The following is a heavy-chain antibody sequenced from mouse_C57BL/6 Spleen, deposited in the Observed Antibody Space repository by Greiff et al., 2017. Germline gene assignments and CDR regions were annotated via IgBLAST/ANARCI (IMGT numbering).Heavy chain of an antibody. V-gene: IGHV5-16*01. J-gene: IGHJ4*01. CDR1: GFTFSDYY. CDR3: ARDHETGTGAMDY. D-gene: IGHD4-1*01. CDR2: INYDGSST. Sequence: EVQRVESEGGLVQPGSSMKLSCTASGFTFSDYYMAWVRQVPEKGLEWVANINYDGSSTYYLDSLKSRFIISRDNAKNILYLQMSSLKSEDTATYYCARDHETGTGAMDYWGQGTSVTVSS.